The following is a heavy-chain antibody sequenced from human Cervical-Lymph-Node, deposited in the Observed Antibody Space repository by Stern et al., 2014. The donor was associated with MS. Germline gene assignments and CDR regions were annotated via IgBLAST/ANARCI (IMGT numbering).Heavy chain of an antibody. CDR3: ARGAPKAVAGSGEVFDF. D-gene: IGHD6-19*01. V-gene: IGHV4-4*02. Sequence: QVQLVESGPGLVKPSGTLSLTCAVPGDSITSTNWWSWVRQPPGKGLERIGEVFHNGRNNSNSSLKSRLTISVAGSKHQSSLKLTSVTAADTAVYYCARGAPKAVAGSGEVFDFWGQGTLVTVSS. CDR1: GDSITSTNW. CDR2: VFHNGRN. J-gene: IGHJ4*02.